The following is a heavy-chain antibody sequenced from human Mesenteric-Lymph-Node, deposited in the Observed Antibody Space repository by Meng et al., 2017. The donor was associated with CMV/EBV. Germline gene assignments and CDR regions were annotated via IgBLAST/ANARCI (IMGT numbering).Heavy chain of an antibody. Sequence: GESLKISCVASGFNFRNYAMHWVRQAPGKGLEWVAIMSYDGGNQYFAGSVRGRFSISRDNAKNSLYLQMNSLRDEDTAVYYCAREWWEFGYEYYGMDVWGQGTTVTVSS. CDR2: MSYDGGNQ. V-gene: IGHV3-30*04. CDR3: AREWWEFGYEYYGMDV. J-gene: IGHJ6*02. CDR1: GFNFRNYA. D-gene: IGHD1-26*01.